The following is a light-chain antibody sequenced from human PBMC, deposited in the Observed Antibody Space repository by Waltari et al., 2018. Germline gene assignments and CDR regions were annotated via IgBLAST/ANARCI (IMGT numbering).Light chain of an antibody. CDR1: SSDVGDYNY. CDR2: DVS. Sequence: QSALTQPASVSGSPGQSLTISCTGTSSDVGDYNYVSWYQRHPGKAPKLIIFDVSNRPSGVSNLFSGSKSGDTASLTISGLQAEDEADYYCSSYTSSSTYVVFGGGTKLTVL. J-gene: IGLJ2*01. CDR3: SSYTSSSTYVV. V-gene: IGLV2-14*03.